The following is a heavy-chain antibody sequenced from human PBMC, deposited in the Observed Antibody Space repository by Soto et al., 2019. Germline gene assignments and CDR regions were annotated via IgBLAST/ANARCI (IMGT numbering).Heavy chain of an antibody. J-gene: IGHJ4*02. CDR1: GFTFSSHD. Sequence: GGSLRLSCAASGFTFSSHDMHWVRQPTGKGLEWVSAIDTAGTTYYPGSVEGRFTISRDNAKNSLYLQTNSLRAEDTAVYYCIRESMHTTFGHLDSWGQGTLVTVSS. CDR3: IRESMHTTFGHLDS. CDR2: IDTAGTT. V-gene: IGHV3-13*01. D-gene: IGHD1-1*01.